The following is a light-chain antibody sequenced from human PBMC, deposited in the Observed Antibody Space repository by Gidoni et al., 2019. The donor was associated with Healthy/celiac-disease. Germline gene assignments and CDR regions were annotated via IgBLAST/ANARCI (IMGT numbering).Light chain of an antibody. CDR2: GAS. CDR1: QSVSSSY. CDR3: QQYGSSPGT. V-gene: IGKV3-20*01. Sequence: EIVLTQSPGTLSLSPGERATLSCRASQSVSSSYLAWYQQKPGQAPRLLIYGASSRATGIPGSFSGSGSGTDLTLTISRLEPEDFAVYYCQQYGSSPGTFGGGTKVEIK. J-gene: IGKJ4*01.